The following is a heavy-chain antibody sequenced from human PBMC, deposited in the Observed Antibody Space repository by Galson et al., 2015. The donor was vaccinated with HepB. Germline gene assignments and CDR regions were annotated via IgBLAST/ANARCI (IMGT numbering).Heavy chain of an antibody. CDR2: ISYDGSNK. J-gene: IGHJ4*02. CDR1: GFTFSSYA. CDR3: ARGGGRGIFDY. Sequence: SLRLSCAASGFTFSSYAMHWVRQAPGKGLEWVAVISYDGSNKYYADSVKGRFTISRDNSKNTLYLQMNSLRAEDTAVYYCARGGGRGIFDYWGQGTLVTVSS. D-gene: IGHD3-16*01. V-gene: IGHV3-30-3*01.